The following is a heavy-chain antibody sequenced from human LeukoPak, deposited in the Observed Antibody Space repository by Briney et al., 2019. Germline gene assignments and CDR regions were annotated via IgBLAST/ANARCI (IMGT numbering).Heavy chain of an antibody. CDR2: ISWNSGSI. Sequence: PAGRSLRLSCAASGFTFDDYAMHWVRQAPGKGLEWVPGISWNSGSIGYADSVKGRFTISGDNAKNSLYLQMNSLRAEDTALYYCAKGKVGATFDAFDIWGQGTMVTVSS. CDR3: AKGKVGATFDAFDI. V-gene: IGHV3-9*01. J-gene: IGHJ3*02. CDR1: GFTFDDYA. D-gene: IGHD1-26*01.